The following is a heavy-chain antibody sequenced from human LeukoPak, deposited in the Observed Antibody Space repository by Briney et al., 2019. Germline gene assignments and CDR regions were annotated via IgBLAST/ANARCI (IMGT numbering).Heavy chain of an antibody. CDR2: IKPGGSEK. J-gene: IGHJ5*02. CDR1: GFTFSNYW. CDR3: IRDFRSADL. Sequence: GGSLRLSCAASGFTFSNYWMTWVRQGPGKGLEWVANIKPGGSEKYYVDSVKGRFTISRDNAKNTVYLEMNSLSVEDTATYYCIRDFRSADLWGQGTLVTVTS. V-gene: IGHV3-7*01.